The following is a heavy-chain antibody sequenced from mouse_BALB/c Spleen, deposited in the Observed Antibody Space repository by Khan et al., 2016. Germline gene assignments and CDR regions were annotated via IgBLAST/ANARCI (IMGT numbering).Heavy chain of an antibody. J-gene: IGHJ1*01. CDR2: INPDSSTI. Sequence: EVKLLESGGGLVQPGGSLKLSCAASGFDFSRYWMSWVRQAPGKGLEWIGEINPDSSTINYTPSLKDKFIISRDNAKNTLYLQMSKVRSEVTDLYYWASTFWYFDVWGAGTTVTVSS. CDR3: ASTFWYFDV. CDR1: GFDFSRYW. V-gene: IGHV4-1*02.